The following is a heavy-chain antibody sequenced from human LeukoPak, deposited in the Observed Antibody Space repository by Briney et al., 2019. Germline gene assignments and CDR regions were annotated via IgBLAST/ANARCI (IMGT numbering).Heavy chain of an antibody. CDR3: ARAYGDYVSYFDY. CDR1: GGSISSGAYY. Sequence: PSQTLSLTCTVSGGSISSGAYYWSWIRQRPGKGLEWIGYIYYSGSTYYNPSLKSRVTISVDTSKNQFSLKLSSVTAADTAVYYCARAYGDYVSYFDYWGQGTLVTVSS. D-gene: IGHD4-17*01. V-gene: IGHV4-30-4*01. J-gene: IGHJ4*02. CDR2: IYYSGST.